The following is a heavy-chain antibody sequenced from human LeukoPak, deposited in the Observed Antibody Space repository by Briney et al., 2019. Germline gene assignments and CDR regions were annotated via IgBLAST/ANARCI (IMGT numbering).Heavy chain of an antibody. CDR2: IYYSGST. J-gene: IGHJ3*02. D-gene: IGHD3-10*01. V-gene: IGHV4-39*06. CDR1: GGSISSSSYY. CDR3: ARDYYGSGSGAFDI. Sequence: SETLSLTCTVSGGSISSSSYYWGWIRQPPGKGLEWIGSIYYSGSTYYNPSLKSRVTISVDTSKNQFPLKLSSVTAADTAVYYCARDYYGSGSGAFDIWGQGTMVTVSS.